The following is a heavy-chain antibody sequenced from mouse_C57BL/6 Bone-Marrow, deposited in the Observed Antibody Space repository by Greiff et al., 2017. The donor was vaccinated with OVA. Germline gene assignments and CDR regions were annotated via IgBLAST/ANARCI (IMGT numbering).Heavy chain of an antibody. V-gene: IGHV5-16*01. CDR3: ARLLWYYFDY. CDR1: GFTFSDYY. J-gene: IGHJ2*01. D-gene: IGHD2-1*01. Sequence: EVKLMESEGGLVQPGSSMKLSCTASGFTFSDYYMAWVRQVPEKGLEWVANINYDGSSTYYLDSLKSRFIISRDNAKNILYLQMSSLKSEDTATYYCARLLWYYFDYWGQGTTLTVSS. CDR2: INYDGSST.